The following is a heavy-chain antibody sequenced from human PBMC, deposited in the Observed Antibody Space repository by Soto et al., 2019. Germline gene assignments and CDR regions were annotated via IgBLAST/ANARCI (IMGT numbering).Heavy chain of an antibody. CDR3: ARGSYSYGYDAFDI. CDR1: GFTFSNYG. J-gene: IGHJ3*02. CDR2: IWSDGSKK. V-gene: IGHV3-33*01. D-gene: IGHD5-18*01. Sequence: GGSLRLSCVASGFTFSNYGMHWVRQAPGKGLEWVAVIWSDGSKKYYAGSVKGRFTISRENAKNSLYLQMNSLRAGDTAVYYCARGSYSYGYDAFDIWGQGTMVTVSS.